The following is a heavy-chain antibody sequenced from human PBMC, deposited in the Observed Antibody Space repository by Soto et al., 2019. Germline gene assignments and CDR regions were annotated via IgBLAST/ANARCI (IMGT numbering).Heavy chain of an antibody. CDR1: VSTFTSHG. Sequence: ASXKVSCKASVSTFTSHGISWVRQAPGQGLEWMGWISAYNGNTNYAQKLQGRVTMTTDTSTSTAYMELRSLRSDDTAVYYCARGGLVTAAGNRYYYYYGMDVWGQGTTVTVSS. D-gene: IGHD2-2*01. J-gene: IGHJ6*02. V-gene: IGHV1-18*01. CDR3: ARGGLVTAAGNRYYYYYGMDV. CDR2: ISAYNGNT.